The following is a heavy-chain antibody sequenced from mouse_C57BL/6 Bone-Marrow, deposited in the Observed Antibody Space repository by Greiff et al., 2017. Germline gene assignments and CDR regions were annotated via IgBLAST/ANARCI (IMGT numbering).Heavy chain of an antibody. CDR3: ARNGYYYGSSGY. J-gene: IGHJ2*01. D-gene: IGHD1-1*01. Sequence: EVQLQEPGPVLVKPGASVKMSCKASGYTFTDYYMNWVKQSHGKSLEWIGVINPYNGGTSYNQKFKGKATLSVDKSSSTAYMELNSLTSEDSAVYYCARNGYYYGSSGYWGQGTTLTVSS. V-gene: IGHV1-19*01. CDR1: GYTFTDYY. CDR2: INPYNGGT.